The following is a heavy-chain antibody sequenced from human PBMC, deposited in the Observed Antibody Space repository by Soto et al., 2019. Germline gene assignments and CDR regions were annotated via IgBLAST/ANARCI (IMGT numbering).Heavy chain of an antibody. CDR2: IYWDDDQ. CDR3: AHMRAAKFDY. V-gene: IGHV2-5*02. CDR1: GVSLSTGGVG. Sequence: QITLKESGPTLVKPTQTLTLTCNVSGVSLSTGGVGVGWIRQPPGKALEWLALIYWDDDQRSSPSLKSRLTITKDTYKNQVVLTMPNMAPEDTATYYCAHMRAAKFDYWGQGTLVTVSS. D-gene: IGHD2-15*01. J-gene: IGHJ4*02.